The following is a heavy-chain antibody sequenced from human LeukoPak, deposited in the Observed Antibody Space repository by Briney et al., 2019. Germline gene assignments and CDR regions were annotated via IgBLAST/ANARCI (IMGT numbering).Heavy chain of an antibody. Sequence: PSETLSLTCTVSGGSISSSSYYWDWIRQPPGKGLEWIATMYYSGSTYYNPSLKSRVTISVDTSKNQFSLKLSSVTAADTAVYYCARHRWNDEFYFDYWGQGTLVTVSS. J-gene: IGHJ4*02. D-gene: IGHD1-1*01. CDR3: ARHRWNDEFYFDY. CDR2: MYYSGST. CDR1: GGSISSSSYY. V-gene: IGHV4-39*01.